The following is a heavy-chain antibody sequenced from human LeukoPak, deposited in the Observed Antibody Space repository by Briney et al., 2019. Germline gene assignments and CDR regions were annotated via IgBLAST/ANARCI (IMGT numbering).Heavy chain of an antibody. Sequence: SETLSLTCAVYGGSFSGYYWSWIRQPPGKGLEWIGEINHSGSTNYNPSLKSRVTISVDTSKNQFSLKLSSVTAADTAVYYCAREYCSSTSCRNWFDPWGQGTLVTVSS. D-gene: IGHD2-2*01. CDR2: INHSGST. J-gene: IGHJ5*02. CDR1: GGSFSGYY. CDR3: AREYCSSTSCRNWFDP. V-gene: IGHV4-34*01.